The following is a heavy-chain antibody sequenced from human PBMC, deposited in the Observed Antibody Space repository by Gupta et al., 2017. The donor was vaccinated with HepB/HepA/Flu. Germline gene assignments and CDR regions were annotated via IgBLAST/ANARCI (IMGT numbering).Heavy chain of an antibody. CDR1: GFTFTTYS. Sequence: EVELVESGGDLVQPGGSLRLSCVVSGFTFTTYSVNWIRQAPGKGLEWISYINNWHGRKTIYYADSVKGRFTVTVDNAKNSLFLEMNSLTDADTAVYYCARDRDYAFDIGGQGTPVTVXS. V-gene: IGHV3-48*02. CDR2: INNWHGRKTI. CDR3: ARDRDYAFDI. J-gene: IGHJ3*02. D-gene: IGHD3-10*01.